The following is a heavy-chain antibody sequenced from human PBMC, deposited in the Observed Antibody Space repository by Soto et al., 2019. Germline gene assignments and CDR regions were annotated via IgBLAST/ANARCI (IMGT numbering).Heavy chain of an antibody. J-gene: IGHJ4*02. V-gene: IGHV4-31*03. CDR3: ARGVIH. CDR2: IYYSGST. D-gene: IGHD3-16*02. Sequence: QVQLQESGPGLVKPSQTMSLTCTVSGGSISSGGYYWSWIRQHPGKGREWIGYIYYSGSTSNNPSLKSRLNISVDTYKNQFSLKLSSVTAADTGGYYCARGVIHWGQGTLVTVSS. CDR1: GGSISSGGYY.